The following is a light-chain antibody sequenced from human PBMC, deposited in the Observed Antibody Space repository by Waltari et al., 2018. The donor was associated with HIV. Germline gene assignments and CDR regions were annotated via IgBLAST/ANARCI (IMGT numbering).Light chain of an antibody. CDR2: DDS. J-gene: IGLJ1*01. Sequence: SYVLTQPPPVSVAPGQTARISCGGNHIGRKNVPWSRQRPGQAPFLVVYDDSVRPSGIPERFSGSNSGNTATLTIGLVEAGDEADYYCQVWESSSSHSYVFGTGTTVTVL. CDR1: HIGRKN. CDR3: QVWESSSSHSYV. V-gene: IGLV3-21*02.